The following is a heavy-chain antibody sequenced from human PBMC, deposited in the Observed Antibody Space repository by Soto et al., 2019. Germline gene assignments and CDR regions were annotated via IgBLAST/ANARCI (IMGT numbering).Heavy chain of an antibody. D-gene: IGHD2-15*01. CDR1: GYTFSDYA. CDR3: VRCYCSVGSCYACWHFDL. J-gene: IGHJ2*01. Sequence: QVQLVQSGGDVKKPGASVKVSCQASGYTFSDYAISWVRQAPGQGLEWMGWISASTRNTDQAQNFQGRVIMTLDTSTNTAYMELRSLRSDDTAVYYCVRCYCSVGSCYACWHFDLWGRGTLVTVSS. V-gene: IGHV1-18*01. CDR2: ISASTRNT.